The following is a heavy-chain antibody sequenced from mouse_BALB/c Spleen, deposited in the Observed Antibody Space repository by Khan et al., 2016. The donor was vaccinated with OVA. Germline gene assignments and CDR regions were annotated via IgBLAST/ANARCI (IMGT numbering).Heavy chain of an antibody. CDR1: GFTFSSFG. V-gene: IGHV5-17*02. CDR3: ARDSNFDY. Sequence: EVNLVESGGGLVQPGGSRKLSCAASGFTFSSFGMHWVRQAPEKGLEWVAYISSGSSSIYYADTVKGRFTISRDNPKNTLFLQMTSLRSEDTAMYYCARDSNFDYWGQGTTLTVSS. CDR2: ISSGSSSI. J-gene: IGHJ2*01.